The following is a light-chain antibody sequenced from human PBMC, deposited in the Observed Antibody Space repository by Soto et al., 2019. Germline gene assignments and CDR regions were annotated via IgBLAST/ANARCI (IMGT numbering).Light chain of an antibody. CDR2: DAS. J-gene: IGKJ5*01. CDR3: QQCNNWPIT. V-gene: IGKV3-11*01. Sequence: EIVLTQSPATLSLSPGERATLSCRASQSVSSYLAWYPHKPGQAPRLLIYDASNRATGIPARFSGSRSATAFTRTISSLEPEDFALYYCQQCNNWPITFGQGTRLEMK. CDR1: QSVSSY.